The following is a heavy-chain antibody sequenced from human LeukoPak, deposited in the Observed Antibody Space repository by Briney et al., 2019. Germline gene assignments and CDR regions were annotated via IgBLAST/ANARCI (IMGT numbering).Heavy chain of an antibody. CDR3: ARDSSGWDAPFDY. J-gene: IGHJ4*02. CDR2: IIPIFGTA. V-gene: IGHV1-69*01. D-gene: IGHD6-19*01. CDR1: GGTFSSYA. Sequence: SVKVSCKASGGTFSSYAISWVRQAPGQGLEWMGGIIPIFGTANYAQKFQGRVTITADESTSTAYMELSSLRSEDTAVYYCARDSSGWDAPFDYWGQGTLVTVSS.